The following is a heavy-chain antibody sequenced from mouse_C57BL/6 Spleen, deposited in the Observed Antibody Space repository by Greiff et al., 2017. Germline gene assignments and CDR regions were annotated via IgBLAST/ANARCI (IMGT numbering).Heavy chain of an antibody. V-gene: IGHV5-17*01. CDR2: ISSGSSTI. Sequence: EVKLVESGGGLVKPGGSLKLSCAASGFTFSDYGMHWVRQAPEKGLEWVAYISSGSSTIYYADTVKGRFTISRDNAKNTLFLQMTRLRSEDPAMYYCARKNWDYFDYWGQGTTLTVSS. CDR1: GFTFSDYG. J-gene: IGHJ2*01. D-gene: IGHD4-1*01. CDR3: ARKNWDYFDY.